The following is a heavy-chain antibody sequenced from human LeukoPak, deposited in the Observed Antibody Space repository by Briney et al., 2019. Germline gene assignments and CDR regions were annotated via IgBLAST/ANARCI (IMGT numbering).Heavy chain of an antibody. CDR2: IYYSGST. J-gene: IGHJ3*02. CDR3: ARDLSDYYGSGSYRPIDAFDI. D-gene: IGHD3-10*01. V-gene: IGHV4-59*12. CDR1: GGSINSYY. Sequence: KPSETLSLTCTVSGGSINSYYWSWIRQPPGKGLEWLGFIYYSGSTKYNPSLKSRLTISVDTSKNQFSLKLSPVTAADTAVYYCARDLSDYYGSGSYRPIDAFDIWGQGTMVTVSS.